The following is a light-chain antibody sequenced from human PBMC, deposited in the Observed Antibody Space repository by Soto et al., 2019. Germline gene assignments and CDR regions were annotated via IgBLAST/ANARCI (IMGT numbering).Light chain of an antibody. CDR2: GAS. CDR1: QSVSSSY. Sequence: IVLTHSPGTLSVSPWEIATLSCRASQSVSSSYLAWYQQKPGQAPRLLIHGASTRATGFPARFSGSGSGTDFTLTISSLQSEDSAVYYCQQYDNWPWTFGQGTKWIS. CDR3: QQYDNWPWT. V-gene: IGKV3-15*01. J-gene: IGKJ1*01.